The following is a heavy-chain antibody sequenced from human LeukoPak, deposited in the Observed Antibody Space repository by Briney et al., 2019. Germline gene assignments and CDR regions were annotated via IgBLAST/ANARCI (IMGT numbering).Heavy chain of an antibody. J-gene: IGHJ6*03. Sequence: ASVKVSCKASGYTFTGYYMHWVRQAPGQGLEWMGWINPNSGGTNYAQKFQGRVTITRNTSISTAYMELSSLRSEDTAVYYCARALVAVDYYMDVWGKGTTVTVSS. D-gene: IGHD6-19*01. CDR1: GYTFTGYY. CDR3: ARALVAVDYYMDV. CDR2: INPNSGGT. V-gene: IGHV1-2*02.